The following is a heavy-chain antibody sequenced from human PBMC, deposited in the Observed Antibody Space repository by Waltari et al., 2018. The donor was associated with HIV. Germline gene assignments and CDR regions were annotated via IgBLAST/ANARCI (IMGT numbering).Heavy chain of an antibody. Sequence: QLQLQESGPGLVKPSETLSLTCTVSGGSISSSSYYWGWIRQPPGKGLEWIGSIYYSGSTYYNPSLKSRVTISVDTSKNQFSLKLSSVTAADTAVYYCARDSGVWFGELLSNAFDIWGQGTMVTVSS. CDR1: GGSISSSSYY. V-gene: IGHV4-39*07. CDR3: ARDSGVWFGELLSNAFDI. D-gene: IGHD3-10*01. CDR2: IYYSGST. J-gene: IGHJ3*02.